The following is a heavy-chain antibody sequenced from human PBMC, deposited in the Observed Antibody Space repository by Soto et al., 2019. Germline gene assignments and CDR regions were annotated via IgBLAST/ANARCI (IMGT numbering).Heavy chain of an antibody. Sequence: QVQLVQSGAEVKKPGSSVKVSCKASGGTFSSYAISWVRQAPGQGLEWMGGIIPIFGTANYAQKFQGRVTITADESTSTAYMELSSLRSEDTAVYYCEATTYCTNGVCRGSMFDPWGQGTLVTVSS. J-gene: IGHJ5*02. CDR1: GGTFSSYA. CDR2: IIPIFGTA. CDR3: EATTYCTNGVCRGSMFDP. D-gene: IGHD2-8*01. V-gene: IGHV1-69*12.